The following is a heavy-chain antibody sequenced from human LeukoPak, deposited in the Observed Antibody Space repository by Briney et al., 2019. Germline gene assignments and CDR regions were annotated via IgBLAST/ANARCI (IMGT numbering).Heavy chain of an antibody. CDR2: INHSGST. Sequence: SETPSLTCAVYGGSFSGSYWSWIRQPPGKGLEWIGEINHSGSTNYNPSLTRRGTISVDTSKNQFSLKLSSVTAADTAVYYCARESGGSRGYSYGFDYWGQGTLVTVSS. CDR1: GGSFSGSY. CDR3: ARESGGSRGYSYGFDY. D-gene: IGHD5-18*01. V-gene: IGHV4-34*01. J-gene: IGHJ4*02.